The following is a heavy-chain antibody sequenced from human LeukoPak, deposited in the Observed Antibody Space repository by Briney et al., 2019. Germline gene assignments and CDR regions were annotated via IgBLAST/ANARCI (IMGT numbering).Heavy chain of an antibody. Sequence: GGSLRLSCAASGFTFSNYVMSWVRQAPGKGLEWVSAISGSDGSTWYADSVKGRFTVSRDNSKNTLYLQMNSLRDEDTAVYYCASRDYFDYWGQGTLVTVSS. J-gene: IGHJ4*02. CDR3: ASRDYFDY. V-gene: IGHV3-23*01. CDR2: ISGSDGST. CDR1: GFTFSNYV.